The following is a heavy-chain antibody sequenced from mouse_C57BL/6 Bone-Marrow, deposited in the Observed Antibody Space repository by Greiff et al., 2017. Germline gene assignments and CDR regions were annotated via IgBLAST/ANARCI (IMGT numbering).Heavy chain of an antibody. CDR3: VILLYAMDY. V-gene: IGHV10-1*01. Sequence: EVQRVESGGGLVQPKGSLKLSCAASGFSFNTYAMNWVRQAPGTGLEWVAPISSKSNNYATSYADSVQVSFTISRDDSESMLYLQMNILKTEDTAMYYCVILLYAMDYWGQGTSVTVAS. CDR1: GFSFNTYA. J-gene: IGHJ4*01. CDR2: ISSKSNNYAT.